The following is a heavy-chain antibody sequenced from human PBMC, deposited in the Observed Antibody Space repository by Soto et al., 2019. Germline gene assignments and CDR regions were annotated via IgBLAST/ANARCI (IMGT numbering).Heavy chain of an antibody. V-gene: IGHV1-18*04. Sequence: ASVKVSCKASGYTFTSYGIRWVRQAPGQGLEWMGWISAYNGNTNYAQKLQGRVTMTTDTSTSTAYMELRSLRSDDTAVYYCARETQDQTITIFGVVNPHFDYWGQGTMVTVYS. CDR2: ISAYNGNT. CDR1: GYTFTSYG. CDR3: ARETQDQTITIFGVVNPHFDY. D-gene: IGHD3-3*01. J-gene: IGHJ4*02.